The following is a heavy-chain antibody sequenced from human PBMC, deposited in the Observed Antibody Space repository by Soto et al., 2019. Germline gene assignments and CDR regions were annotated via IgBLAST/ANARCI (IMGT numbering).Heavy chain of an antibody. CDR2: ISNGGDRT. J-gene: IGHJ4*02. CDR1: GFTFSSLD. Sequence: EVQLLESGGGLVQPGGSLRLSCAASGFTFSSLDMGWVRQAPGKGLEWVSGISNGGDRTYYADSVRGRFTISRDNSKNALFLQMNSLLAEDTAVYHCAKDSRRSSGWWYFDYWGQGALVTVSS. D-gene: IGHD6-19*01. CDR3: AKDSRRSSGWWYFDY. V-gene: IGHV3-23*01.